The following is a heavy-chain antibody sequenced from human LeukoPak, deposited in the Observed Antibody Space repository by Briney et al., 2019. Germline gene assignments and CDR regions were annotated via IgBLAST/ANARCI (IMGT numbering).Heavy chain of an antibody. J-gene: IGHJ4*02. CDR3: ASGYCSSTSCYAGPLDY. CDR2: ISSSSSYI. Sequence: GGSLRLSCAASGVTFSSYSMNWVRQAPGKGLEWVSSISSSSSYIYYADSVKGRFTISRDNAKNSLYLQMNSLRAEDTAVYYCASGYCSSTSCYAGPLDYWGQGTLVTVSS. D-gene: IGHD2-2*03. CDR1: GVTFSSYS. V-gene: IGHV3-21*01.